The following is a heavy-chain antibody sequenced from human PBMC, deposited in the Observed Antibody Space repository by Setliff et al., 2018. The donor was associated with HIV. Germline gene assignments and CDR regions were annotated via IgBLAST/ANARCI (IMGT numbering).Heavy chain of an antibody. CDR3: AKDQGTTVTTWDH. D-gene: IGHD4-4*01. CDR2: ISYSGDNR. Sequence: GGSLRLSCAASGFTFNNSDMTWVRQVPGKGLEWVSSISYSGDNRYYADSVKGRFNISRDNSKNTVYLQMNSLRAEDTAVFYCAKDQGTTVTTWDHWGQGTLVTVSS. CDR1: GFTFNNSD. J-gene: IGHJ4*02. V-gene: IGHV3-23*01.